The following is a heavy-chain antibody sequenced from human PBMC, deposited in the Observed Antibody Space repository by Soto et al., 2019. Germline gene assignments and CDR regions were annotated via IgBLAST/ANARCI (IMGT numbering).Heavy chain of an antibody. CDR1: GFSLTTSGVG. J-gene: IGHJ4*02. D-gene: IGHD3-16*02. Sequence: QITLKESGPTLVKPTQTLTLTCTFSGFSLTTSGVGVAWIRQPPGKALEWLALIYWDDDNRYSPSLKSRLTITKDTSKNQVVLTMTNMDPVDTATYYCAVSFYNSPNFDFWGQGTLVTVSS. V-gene: IGHV2-5*02. CDR3: AVSFYNSPNFDF. CDR2: IYWDDDN.